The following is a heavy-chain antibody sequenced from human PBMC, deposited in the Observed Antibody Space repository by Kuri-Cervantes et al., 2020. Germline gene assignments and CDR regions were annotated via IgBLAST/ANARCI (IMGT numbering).Heavy chain of an antibody. Sequence: GGSLRLSCAASGFTFSSYWMHWVRQAPGKGLVWVSRINSDGSSTSYADSVKGRFTISRDNAKNSLYLQMNSLRAEGTAVYYCAGITIFGVVTTYYYMDVWGKGTTVTVSS. V-gene: IGHV3-74*01. D-gene: IGHD3-3*01. CDR1: GFTFSSYW. J-gene: IGHJ6*03. CDR2: INSDGSST. CDR3: AGITIFGVVTTYYYMDV.